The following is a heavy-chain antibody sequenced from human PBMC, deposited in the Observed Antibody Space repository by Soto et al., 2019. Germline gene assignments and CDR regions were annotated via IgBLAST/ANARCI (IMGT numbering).Heavy chain of an antibody. J-gene: IGHJ4*02. D-gene: IGHD4-17*01. CDR1: GGSISSGGYY. CDR3: ARLPPTTGLSFDY. V-gene: IGHV4-61*08. Sequence: SETLSLTCTVSGGSISSGGYYWSWIRQHPGKGLEWIGYIYYSGSTYYNPSLKSRVTISVDTSKNQFSLKLSSVTAADTAVYYCARLPPTTGLSFDYWGQGTLVTVSS. CDR2: IYYSGST.